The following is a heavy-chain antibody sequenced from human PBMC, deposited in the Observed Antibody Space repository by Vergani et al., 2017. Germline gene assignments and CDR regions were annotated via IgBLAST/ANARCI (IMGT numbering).Heavy chain of an antibody. Sequence: QVQLQESGPGLVKPSQTLSLSCTVSGGSVRTSIGYYWTWIRQPAGKTLEWIGSIYYSGSTYYNPSLKSRVTISVDTSKNQFSLKLSSVTAADTAVYYCARLWAMTTVTTGLDYWGQGTLVTVSS. CDR1: GGSVRTSIGYY. CDR2: IYYSGST. V-gene: IGHV4-39*01. CDR3: ARLWAMTTVTTGLDY. J-gene: IGHJ4*02. D-gene: IGHD4-17*01.